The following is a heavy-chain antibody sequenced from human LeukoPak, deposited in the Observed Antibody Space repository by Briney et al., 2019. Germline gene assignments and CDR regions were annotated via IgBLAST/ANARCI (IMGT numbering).Heavy chain of an antibody. V-gene: IGHV3-7*01. Sequence: GGSLRLSCAASGFTFSSYWMSWVRQAPGKGLEWVANIKQDGSGKYYVDSVKGRFTISRDNAKNSLYLQMNSLRAEDTAVYYCARNRGSYYYYMDVWGKGTTVTVSS. CDR3: ARNRGSYYYYMDV. CDR2: IKQDGSGK. D-gene: IGHD2/OR15-2a*01. J-gene: IGHJ6*03. CDR1: GFTFSSYW.